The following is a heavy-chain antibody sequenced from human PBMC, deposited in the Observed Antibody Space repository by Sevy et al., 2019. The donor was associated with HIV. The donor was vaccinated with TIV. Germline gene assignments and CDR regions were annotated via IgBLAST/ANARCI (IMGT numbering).Heavy chain of an antibody. CDR3: AKDTAWDTAMAAGYFDY. CDR2: ISWNSGSI. J-gene: IGHJ4*02. CDR1: GFTFDDYA. Sequence: GGSLRLSCAASGFTFDDYAMHWVRQAPGKGLEWDSGISWNSGSIGYADSVKGRFTISRDNAKNSLYLQRNSLRAEDTALYYGAKDTAWDTAMAAGYFDYWGQGTLVTVSS. V-gene: IGHV3-9*01. D-gene: IGHD5-18*01.